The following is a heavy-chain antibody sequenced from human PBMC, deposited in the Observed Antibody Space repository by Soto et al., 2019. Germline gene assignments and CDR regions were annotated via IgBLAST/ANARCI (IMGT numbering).Heavy chain of an antibody. CDR2: IYYSGST. J-gene: IGHJ6*02. Sequence: PSETLSLTCTVSGGSIISGGYYWIWIRQHPGKGLEWIGYIYYSGSTYYNPSLKSRVTISVDTSKNQFSLKLSSVTAADTAVYYCARIGYYYYGMDVWGQGTTVTVSS. CDR1: GGSIISGGYY. CDR3: ARIGYYYYGMDV. V-gene: IGHV4-31*03.